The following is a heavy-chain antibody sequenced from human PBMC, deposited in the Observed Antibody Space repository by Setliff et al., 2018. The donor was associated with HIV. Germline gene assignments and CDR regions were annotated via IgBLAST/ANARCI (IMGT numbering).Heavy chain of an antibody. Sequence: SETLSLTCAVSGYSISSGYYWGWIRQPPGKGLEWIGSIYHSGSTYYNPSLKSRVTISVDTSKNQFSLKLSSVTAADTAVYYCARQVGNKVLFDSWGQGTLVTVPQ. CDR3: ARQVGNKVLFDS. J-gene: IGHJ4*02. CDR1: GYSISSGYY. D-gene: IGHD7-27*01. V-gene: IGHV4-38-2*01. CDR2: IYHSGST.